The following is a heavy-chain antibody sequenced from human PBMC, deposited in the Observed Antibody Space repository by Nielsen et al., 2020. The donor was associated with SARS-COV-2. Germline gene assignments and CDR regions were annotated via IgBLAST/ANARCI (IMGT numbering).Heavy chain of an antibody. CDR1: GFTFSSYS. Sequence: GESLKISCAASGFTFSSYSMNWVRQAPGKGLEWVSSISSSSSYIYYADSVKGRFTISRDNAKNSLYLQMNSLRAEDTAVYYCAGEVPDTTGTELFDYWGQGTLVTVSS. CDR2: ISSSSSYI. CDR3: AGEVPDTTGTELFDY. V-gene: IGHV3-21*01. D-gene: IGHD1-1*01. J-gene: IGHJ4*02.